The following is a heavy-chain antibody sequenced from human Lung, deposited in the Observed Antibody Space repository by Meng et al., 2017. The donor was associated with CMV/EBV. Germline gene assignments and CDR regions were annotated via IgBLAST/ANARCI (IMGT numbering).Heavy chain of an antibody. V-gene: IGHV1-2*02. D-gene: IGHD3-3*01. Sequence: ASXXVSXXASGYTFGGHYMHWVRQAPGQGLEWMGWINPNSGGTNYAQKVQGRVTMTRDTSINTAYMELSRLRSDDTAVYYCARDVNSRSGYVYYYYGMDVWXQGTTVTVSS. J-gene: IGHJ6*02. CDR1: GYTFGGHY. CDR2: INPNSGGT. CDR3: ARDVNSRSGYVYYYYGMDV.